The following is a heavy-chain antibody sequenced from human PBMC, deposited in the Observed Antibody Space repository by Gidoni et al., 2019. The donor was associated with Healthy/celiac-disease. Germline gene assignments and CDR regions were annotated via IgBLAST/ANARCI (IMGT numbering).Heavy chain of an antibody. CDR3: AKGPFVRIAAAVEGGFDY. V-gene: IGHV3-23*01. CDR2: ISGSGGST. Sequence: EVQLLESGGGLVQPGGSLSLSCAASGFTFSSSAMSWVRQAPGKGLEWVSAISGSGGSTYYADSVKGRFTISRDNSKNTLYLQMNSLRAEDTAVYYCAKGPFVRIAAAVEGGFDYWGQGTLVTVSS. J-gene: IGHJ4*02. D-gene: IGHD6-13*01. CDR1: GFTFSSSA.